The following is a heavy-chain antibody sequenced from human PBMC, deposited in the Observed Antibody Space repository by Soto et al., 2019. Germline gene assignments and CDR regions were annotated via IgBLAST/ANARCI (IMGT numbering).Heavy chain of an antibody. Sequence: EVQLVESGGGLVQPGGSLRLSCAASGLTVSSNSMSWVRQAPGKGLDWVSLLYSGGSTLYADSVKGRFTISRDNSKNTVYLQMDSVGAEDTAVDYCARYQRPYDSIGHYFDYGGQGTLVTVPP. J-gene: IGHJ4*02. CDR1: GLTVSSNS. V-gene: IGHV3-66*01. D-gene: IGHD3-22*01. CDR2: LYSGGST. CDR3: ARYQRPYDSIGHYFDY.